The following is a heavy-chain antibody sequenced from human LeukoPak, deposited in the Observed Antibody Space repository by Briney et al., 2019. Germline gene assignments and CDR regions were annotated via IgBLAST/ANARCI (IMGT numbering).Heavy chain of an antibody. CDR3: AREVWGPEY. J-gene: IGHJ4*02. V-gene: IGHV3-7*01. D-gene: IGHD1-14*01. Sequence: GGSLRLSCTVSGFTFTDYYMSWVRQAPGKGLEWVGNIKQDGSDKNYMDSVKGRFTISRDNTKNSVCLQMSSLRAEDTAVYYCAREVWGPEYWGQGTLVTVSS. CDR2: IKQDGSDK. CDR1: GFTFTDYY.